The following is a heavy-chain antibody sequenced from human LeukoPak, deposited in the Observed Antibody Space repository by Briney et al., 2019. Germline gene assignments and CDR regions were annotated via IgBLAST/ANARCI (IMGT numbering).Heavy chain of an antibody. CDR1: GGSISSGGYS. V-gene: IGHV4-30-2*01. CDR2: IYHSGST. CDR3: ARGYSGSYQYYFDY. D-gene: IGHD1-26*01. Sequence: SQTLSLTCAVSGGSISSGGYSWSWIRQPPGKGLEWIGYIYHSGSTNYNPSLKSRVTISVDTSKNQFSLKLSSVTAADTAVYYCARGYSGSYQYYFDYWGQGTLVTVSS. J-gene: IGHJ4*02.